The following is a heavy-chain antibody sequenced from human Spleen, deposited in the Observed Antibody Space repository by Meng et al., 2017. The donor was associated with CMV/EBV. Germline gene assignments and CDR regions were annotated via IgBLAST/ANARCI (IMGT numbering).Heavy chain of an antibody. J-gene: IGHJ3*02. CDR3: ARDRANRETNPFDAFDI. Sequence: ASVKVSCKASGYSFTGQYVHWVRQAPGQGLEWMGWMNPNSGGTNYAQKFRGRVTMSRDTSIGTAYMALSGLTSDDTAVYYYARDRANRETNPFDAFDIWGQGTMVTVSS. V-gene: IGHV1-2*02. D-gene: IGHD1-26*01. CDR2: MNPNSGGT. CDR1: GYSFTGQY.